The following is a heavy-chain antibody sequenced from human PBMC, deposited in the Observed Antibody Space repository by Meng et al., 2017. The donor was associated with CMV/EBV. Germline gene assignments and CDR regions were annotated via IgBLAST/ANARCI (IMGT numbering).Heavy chain of an antibody. D-gene: IGHD6-6*01. J-gene: IGHJ4*02. Sequence: SETLSLTCTVSGGSTSSSSYYWGWIRQPPGKGLEGIGSIYYSGSTYYNPSLKSRVTISVDTSTNQFSLKLSSVTAADTAVYYCARAEYSSSSGHSFDYWGQGTLVTVSS. CDR2: IYYSGST. V-gene: IGHV4-39*01. CDR1: GGSTSSSSYY. CDR3: ARAEYSSSSGHSFDY.